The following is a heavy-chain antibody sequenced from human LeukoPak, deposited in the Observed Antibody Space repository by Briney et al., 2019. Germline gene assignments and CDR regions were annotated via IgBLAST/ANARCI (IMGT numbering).Heavy chain of an antibody. V-gene: IGHV1-2*02. CDR1: GYTFTGYY. J-gene: IGHJ4*02. CDR3: ARDSHPFITMIVVVIPPQSFDY. CDR2: INPNSGGT. Sequence: GASVKVSCKASGYTFTGYYMHWVRQAPGQGLEWMGWINPNSGGTNYAQKFQGRVTMTRDTSISTAYMELSRLRSDDTAVYYCARDSHPFITMIVVVIPPQSFDYWGQGTLVTVSS. D-gene: IGHD3-22*01.